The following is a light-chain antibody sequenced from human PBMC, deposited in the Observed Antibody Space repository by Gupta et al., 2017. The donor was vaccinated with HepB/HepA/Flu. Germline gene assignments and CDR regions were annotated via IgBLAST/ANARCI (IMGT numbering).Light chain of an antibody. CDR2: GVS. CDR3: TSYTSSNSYV. V-gene: IGLV2-14*01. Sequence: QSALTQPASVSGSPGQSITISCTGTSSDVGGYVYVSWYQQHPGKAPKLMIYGVSNRPSGISSRFSASRSGNTASLTISGLQAEDEADYYCTSYTSSNSYVFGSGTKVTV. J-gene: IGLJ1*01. CDR1: SSDVGGYVY.